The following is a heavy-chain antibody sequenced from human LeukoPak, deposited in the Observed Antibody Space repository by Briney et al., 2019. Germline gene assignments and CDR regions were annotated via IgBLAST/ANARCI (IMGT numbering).Heavy chain of an antibody. CDR3: ARDLSITMIRGVTFDY. D-gene: IGHD3-10*01. V-gene: IGHV4-59*08. CDR2: IYHSGST. Sequence: SETLSLTCTVSGGSISTYYWTWIRQPPGKGLEWIGYIYHSGSTNYNPSLKSRVTISVDTSKNQFSLKLSSVTAADTAVYYCARDLSITMIRGVTFDYWGQGALVTVSS. CDR1: GGSISTYY. J-gene: IGHJ4*02.